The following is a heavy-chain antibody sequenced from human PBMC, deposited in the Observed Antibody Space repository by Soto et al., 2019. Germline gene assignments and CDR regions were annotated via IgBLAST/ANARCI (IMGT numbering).Heavy chain of an antibody. J-gene: IGHJ6*02. D-gene: IGHD1-26*01. Sequence: QVQLVQSGAEVKKPGSSVKVSCKASGGTFNSYAINWVRQAPGQGLEWMGGIIPIFGTAHYAQVFQGRVTITADEYMSTGYMCLSILRTEDTAMYSFARGGSGSPATGGYFSYGMHVCGQGTTVTVSS. CDR3: ARGGSGSPATGGYFSYGMHV. CDR2: IIPIFGTA. V-gene: IGHV1-69*01. CDR1: GGTFNSYA.